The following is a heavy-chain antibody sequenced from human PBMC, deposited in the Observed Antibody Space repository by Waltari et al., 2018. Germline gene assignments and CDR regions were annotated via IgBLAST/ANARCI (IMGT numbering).Heavy chain of an antibody. Sequence: QLQLQESGPGLVMPSETLSLTCTVSGGSVRSSAYYWDWIRQPPGEGLEWIGKIDNIGNTYSNPSLKSRVTISTDTSKNQFSLMLTSVTAADTAVYYCVGGNTASPGPDYWGLGTLVTVSS. D-gene: IGHD5-18*01. V-gene: IGHV4-39*07. CDR2: IDNIGNT. J-gene: IGHJ4*02. CDR1: GGSVRSSAYY. CDR3: VGGNTASPGPDY.